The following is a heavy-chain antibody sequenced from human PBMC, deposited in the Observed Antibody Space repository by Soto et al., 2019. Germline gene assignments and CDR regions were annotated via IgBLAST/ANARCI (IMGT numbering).Heavy chain of an antibody. V-gene: IGHV4-59*01. CDR1: GGSISSYY. D-gene: IGHD4-17*01. CDR2: IYYSGST. J-gene: IGHJ6*02. CDR3: ARDVWGVTVTTFSTPRGSRGAHYYYYYGMDV. Sequence: SETLSLTCTVSGGSISSYYWSWIRQPPGKGLEWIGYIYYSGSTNYNPSLKSRVTISVDTSKNQFSLKLSSVTAADTAVYYCARDVWGVTVTTFSTPRGSRGAHYYYYYGMDVWRQGTTATVSS.